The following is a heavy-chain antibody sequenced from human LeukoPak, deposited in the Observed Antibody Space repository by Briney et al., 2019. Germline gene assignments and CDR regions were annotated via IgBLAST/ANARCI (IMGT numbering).Heavy chain of an antibody. J-gene: IGHJ4*02. Sequence: PSETLSLTCTVSGASISSYYWSWIRQPPGKGLEWIGYIYYSGSTNYNPSLKSRVTISVDTSKNQFSLKLSSVTAADTAVYYCARITENWGLVFDYWGQGTLVTVSS. CDR1: GASISSYY. CDR2: IYYSGST. D-gene: IGHD7-27*01. CDR3: ARITENWGLVFDY. V-gene: IGHV4-59*08.